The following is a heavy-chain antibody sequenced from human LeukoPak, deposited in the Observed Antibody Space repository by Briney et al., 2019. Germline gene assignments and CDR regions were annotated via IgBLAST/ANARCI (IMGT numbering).Heavy chain of an antibody. D-gene: IGHD6-25*01. CDR1: GCSVSSDY. Sequence: PGASLILSCAASGCSVSSDYMSWVRQAPGKGLEWGLVIYSGGGTYYTDSAQGRFTISRDNSKNTLYLQMNSLRAEDTAVYYCARVRGGSYFDYWGQGTLVTVSS. CDR2: IYSGGGT. V-gene: IGHV3-53*01. J-gene: IGHJ4*02. CDR3: ARVRGGSYFDY.